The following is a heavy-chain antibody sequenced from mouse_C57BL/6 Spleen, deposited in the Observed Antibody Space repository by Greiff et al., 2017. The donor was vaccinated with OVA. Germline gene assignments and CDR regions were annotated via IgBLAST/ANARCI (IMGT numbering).Heavy chain of an antibody. CDR3: ARDYDYFDY. D-gene: IGHD2-3*01. J-gene: IGHJ2*01. Sequence: ESVPGLVKPSQSLSLTCSVTGYSITSGYYWNWIRQFPGNKLEWMGYISYDGSNNYNPSLKNRISITRDTSKNQFFLKLNSVTTEDTATYYCARDYDYFDYWGQGTTLTVSS. CDR1: GYSITSGYY. CDR2: ISYDGSN. V-gene: IGHV3-6*01.